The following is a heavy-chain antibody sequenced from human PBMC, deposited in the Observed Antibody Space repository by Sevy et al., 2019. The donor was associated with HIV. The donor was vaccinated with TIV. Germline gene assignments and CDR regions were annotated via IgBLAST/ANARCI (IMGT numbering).Heavy chain of an antibody. V-gene: IGHV1-24*01. D-gene: IGHD3-22*01. CDR1: GYTLSDLS. CDR3: ATLEYFYDTRGYSSGDY. Sequence: ASVKVSCKVSGYTLSDLSMYWVRQAPGKGLEWMGGFDPEDGETIYAQKFQGRVTMTEDTSTDTAYMELSSLRTEDTAVYYCATLEYFYDTRGYSSGDYWGQGTLVTCSS. CDR2: FDPEDGET. J-gene: IGHJ4*02.